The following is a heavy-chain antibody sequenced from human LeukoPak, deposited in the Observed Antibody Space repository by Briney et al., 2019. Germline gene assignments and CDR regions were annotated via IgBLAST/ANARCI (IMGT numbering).Heavy chain of an antibody. V-gene: IGHV1-46*01. Sequence: GASVKVSCKASGYTFTSYYMHWVRQAPGHGLEWRGIINPRGGSTSYTQKFQGRVTMTRDTSTSTVYMELSSLRSEDTAVYYCARVKSYYYDTSDKDAFDIWGQGTMVTGSS. CDR1: GYTFTSYY. D-gene: IGHD3-22*01. J-gene: IGHJ3*02. CDR2: INPRGGST. CDR3: ARVKSYYYDTSDKDAFDI.